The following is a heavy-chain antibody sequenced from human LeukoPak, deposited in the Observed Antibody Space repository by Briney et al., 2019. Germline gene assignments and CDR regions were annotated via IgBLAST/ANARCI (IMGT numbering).Heavy chain of an antibody. J-gene: IGHJ4*02. D-gene: IGHD3-22*01. CDR3: AGRGDYYDKSGYYQN. CDR2: INPNSGGT. CDR1: GYTFTGYY. V-gene: IGHV1-2*02. Sequence: ASVKVSCKASGYTFTGYYMHWVRQAPGQGLEWMGWINPNSGGTNYAQKFQGRVTMTRDTSISTAYMELSRLRSDDTAVYYCAGRGDYYDKSGYYQNWGQGTLVTVSS.